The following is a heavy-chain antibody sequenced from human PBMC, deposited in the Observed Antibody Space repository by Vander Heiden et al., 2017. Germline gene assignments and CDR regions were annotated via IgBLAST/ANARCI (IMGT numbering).Heavy chain of an antibody. J-gene: IGHJ6*02. Sequence: QAQMVQSGAEVKKPGASVKGSCKASGYTFSNYYMHWVRQAPGQGLEWMGRINPSGGGTTYTQRFQDRVTMTIDTSTSTGYMELRSLRSDDTAVYFCARVGGWYLSGMDVWGQGTTVIVSS. CDR2: INPSGGGT. D-gene: IGHD6-19*01. V-gene: IGHV1-46*01. CDR3: ARVGGWYLSGMDV. CDR1: GYTFSNYY.